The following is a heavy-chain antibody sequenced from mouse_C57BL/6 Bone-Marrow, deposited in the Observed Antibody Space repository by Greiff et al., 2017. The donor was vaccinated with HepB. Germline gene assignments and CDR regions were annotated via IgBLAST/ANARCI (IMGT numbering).Heavy chain of an antibody. D-gene: IGHD1-1*01. J-gene: IGHJ1*03. CDR3: TAGYYSGKWCFDV. V-gene: IGHV6-3*01. CDR1: GFTFSNYW. Sequence: EVKLVESGGGLVQPGGSMKLSCVASGFTFSNYWMNWVRQSPEKGLEWVAQIRLKSDNYATHYAESVKGRFTISRDDSKSSVYLQMNNLRAEDTGIYYCTAGYYSGKWCFDVWGTGATGTVSS. CDR2: IRLKSDNYAT.